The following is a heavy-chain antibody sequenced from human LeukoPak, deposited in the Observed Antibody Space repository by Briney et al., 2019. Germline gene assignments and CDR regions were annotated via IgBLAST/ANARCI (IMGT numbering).Heavy chain of an antibody. Sequence: GGSLRLSCAASGFIFSSHAMSWVRQAPGKGLEWVSGISPSGGSINYADSVKGRFTISRGNSKNTLYLQMNSLRAEDTAVYYCAEGYSYADYWGQGTLVTVSS. CDR1: GFIFSSHA. D-gene: IGHD3-16*01. CDR3: AEGYSYADY. J-gene: IGHJ4*02. V-gene: IGHV3-23*01. CDR2: ISPSGGSI.